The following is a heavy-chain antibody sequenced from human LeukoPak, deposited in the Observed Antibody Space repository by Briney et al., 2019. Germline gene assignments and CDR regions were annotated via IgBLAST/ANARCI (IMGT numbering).Heavy chain of an antibody. J-gene: IGHJ6*03. V-gene: IGHV1-69*06. Sequence: GASVKVSCKASGGTFSNYAITWVRQAPGQGLEWMGGIIPIFGTANYAQKFQGRVTITADKSTSTAYMELSSLRSEDTAVYYCARINCGGDCRGYYYKYYMDVWGKGTTVTISS. CDR3: ARINCGGDCRGYYYKYYMDV. D-gene: IGHD2-21*02. CDR2: IIPIFGTA. CDR1: GGTFSNYA.